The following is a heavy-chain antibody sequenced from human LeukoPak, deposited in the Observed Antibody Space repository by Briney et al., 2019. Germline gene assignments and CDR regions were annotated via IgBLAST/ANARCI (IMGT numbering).Heavy chain of an antibody. CDR3: AREVAGTYAFDY. CDR2: TLYRSKWYN. Sequence: SQTLSLTRAICGDIVSSNTAAWNWIRQSPSRGLEWVGRTLYRSKWYNDYAVSVKSRISINPDTSKNQFSLQLNFVTPEDTAVYYCAREVAGTYAFDYWGQGALVTVSS. D-gene: IGHD6-19*01. V-gene: IGHV6-1*01. J-gene: IGHJ4*02. CDR1: GDIVSSNTAA.